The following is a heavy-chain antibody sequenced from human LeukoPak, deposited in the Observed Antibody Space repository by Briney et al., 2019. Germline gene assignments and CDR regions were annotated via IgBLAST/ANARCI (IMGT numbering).Heavy chain of an antibody. CDR2: IDPNSGGT. J-gene: IGHJ4*02. Sequence: ASVKVSCKTSGYTFTGYYMHWVRQAPGQGLEWMGWIDPNSGGTNYAQRFQGRVTMTRDTSISTVYMELSSLGSDDTAVYYCAKDLGSGSYQPSDYWGQGTLVTASS. CDR3: AKDLGSGSYQPSDY. CDR1: GYTFTGYY. V-gene: IGHV1-2*02. D-gene: IGHD1-26*01.